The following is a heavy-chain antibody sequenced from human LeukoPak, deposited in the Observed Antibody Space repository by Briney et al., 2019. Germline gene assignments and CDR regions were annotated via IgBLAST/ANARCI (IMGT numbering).Heavy chain of an antibody. CDR1: GFTFTNCW. CDR3: AAKRRVHPNYSDF. CDR2: IKQDGSTK. J-gene: IGHJ4*01. D-gene: IGHD3-3*01. Sequence: PGGSLRLSCAASGFTFTNCWMAWVRQAPGRGLEWVANIKQDGSTKHYVDSLKGRFTISRDNAKDSLYLQMDNLRVEDTAVCYCAAKRRVHPNYSDFWGHGTLVAVSS. V-gene: IGHV3-7*01.